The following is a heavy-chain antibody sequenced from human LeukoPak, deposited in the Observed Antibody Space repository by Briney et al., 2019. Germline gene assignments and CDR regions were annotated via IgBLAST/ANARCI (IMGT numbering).Heavy chain of an antibody. CDR2: IYHTGIT. D-gene: IGHD6-19*01. Sequence: SETLSLTCAVSGGSISSNNWWSWVRQPPGKGLEWIGEIYHTGITNYNPSLKSRVTISVDTSKNQFSLKLSSVTAADTAVYYCARGRRDSSGWYLSGSRDYYFDYWGQGTLVTVSS. V-gene: IGHV4-4*02. CDR1: GGSISSNNW. J-gene: IGHJ4*02. CDR3: ARGRRDSSGWYLSGSRDYYFDY.